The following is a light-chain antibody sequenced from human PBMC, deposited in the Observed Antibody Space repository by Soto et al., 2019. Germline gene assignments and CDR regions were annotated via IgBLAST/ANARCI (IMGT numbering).Light chain of an antibody. Sequence: DIQMTQSPSTLSASVGDRVTITCRASQSISSWLAWYQQKPGKAPKLLIYDASSLESGVPSRFSGSGSGTEFTLTFSSLQPDDFATYYCQQYNSYSPDAFGGGTKVDIK. CDR1: QSISSW. CDR2: DAS. V-gene: IGKV1-5*01. J-gene: IGKJ4*01. CDR3: QQYNSYSPDA.